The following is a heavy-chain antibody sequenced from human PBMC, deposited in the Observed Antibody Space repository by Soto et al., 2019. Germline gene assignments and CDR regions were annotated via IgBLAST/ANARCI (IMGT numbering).Heavy chain of an antibody. CDR2: ISTSGSTV. CDR3: AREFQYYDILTGYDISPY. V-gene: IGHV3-48*03. CDR1: RFTFSTYE. J-gene: IGHJ4*02. D-gene: IGHD3-9*01. Sequence: GGSLRLSCAASRFTFSTYEMNWVRQAPGKGLEWVSYISTSGSTVYYADSVKGRFTISRDNSKNTLYLQMNSLRAEDTAVYYCAREFQYYDILTGYDISPYWGQGTLVTVSS.